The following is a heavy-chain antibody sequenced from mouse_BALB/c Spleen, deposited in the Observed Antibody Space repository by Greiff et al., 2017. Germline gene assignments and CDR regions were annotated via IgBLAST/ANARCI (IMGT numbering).Heavy chain of an antibody. CDR2: IWAGGST. CDR3: ARDPYGNYEGIDY. Sequence: VNVVESGPGLVAPSQSLSITCTVSGFSLTSYGVHWVRQPPGKGLEWLGVIWAGGSTNYNSALMSRLSISKDNSKSQVFLKMNSLQTDDTAMYYCARDPYGNYEGIDYWGQGTTLTVSS. J-gene: IGHJ2*01. D-gene: IGHD2-1*01. V-gene: IGHV2-9*02. CDR1: GFSLTSYG.